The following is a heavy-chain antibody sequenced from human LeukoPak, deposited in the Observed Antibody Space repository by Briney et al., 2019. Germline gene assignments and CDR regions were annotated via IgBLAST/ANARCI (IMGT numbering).Heavy chain of an antibody. CDR2: IMQDGSEK. Sequence: PGGSLRLSCAASGFTVSSNYMSWVRQAPGKGLEWVANIMQDGSEKYYVDSVKGRFTISRDNAKNSLYLQMNSLRAEDTAVYYCARRYCGGDCHSPYFDYWGQGTLVTVSS. J-gene: IGHJ4*02. D-gene: IGHD2-21*02. CDR3: ARRYCGGDCHSPYFDY. CDR1: GFTVSSNY. V-gene: IGHV3-7*01.